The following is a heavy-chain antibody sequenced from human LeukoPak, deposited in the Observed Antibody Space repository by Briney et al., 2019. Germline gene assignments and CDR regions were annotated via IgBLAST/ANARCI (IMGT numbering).Heavy chain of an antibody. J-gene: IGHJ3*02. CDR3: ARGRDCGGDCYSDAFDI. CDR1: GYTFTSYD. V-gene: IGHV1-8*01. Sequence: ASVNVSCKASGYTFTSYDINWVRQATGQGLEWMGWMNPNSGNTGYAQKFQGRVTMTRNTSISTAYMELSSLRSEDTAVYYCARGRDCGGDCYSDAFDIWGQGTMVTVSS. D-gene: IGHD2-21*02. CDR2: MNPNSGNT.